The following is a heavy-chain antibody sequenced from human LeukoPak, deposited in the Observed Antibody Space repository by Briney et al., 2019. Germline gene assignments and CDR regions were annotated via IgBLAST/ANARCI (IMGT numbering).Heavy chain of an antibody. CDR2: ISSSGSTI. V-gene: IGHV3-11*04. D-gene: IGHD3-3*01. CDR3: VRGSLASGVVVYYYYYLDV. J-gene: IGHJ6*03. CDR1: GFTFSDYY. Sequence: GGSQRLSCAASGFTFSDYYMSWIRQAPGKGLEWVSYISSSGSTIYYADSVKGRLTISRDNAKNSLYLQMNSLRAEDTAVYYCVRGSLASGVVVYYYYYLDVWGKGTTVTVSS.